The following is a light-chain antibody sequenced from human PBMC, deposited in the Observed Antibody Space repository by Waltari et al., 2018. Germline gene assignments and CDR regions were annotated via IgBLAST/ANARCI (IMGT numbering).Light chain of an antibody. V-gene: IGKV1-5*03. CDR3: QQYYTYCT. Sequence: DIQMTQSPSTLSASVGDRVTITCRASQSIGNWLAWYQQKPGKAPNLLISKSSSLETGVPSRFSGSGSGTEFTLTISSLQPDDFATYYCQQYYTYCTFGQGTKLDI. CDR2: KSS. J-gene: IGKJ2*02. CDR1: QSIGNW.